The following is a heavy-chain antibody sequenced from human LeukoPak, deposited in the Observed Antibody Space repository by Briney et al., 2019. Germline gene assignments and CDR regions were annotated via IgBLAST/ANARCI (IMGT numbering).Heavy chain of an antibody. D-gene: IGHD3-3*01. V-gene: IGHV3-66*02. CDR3: ASYYLEWLFGWAFDI. Sequence: QTGRSQRLSCAASGFTVSIKYMSWARKAPGKGLGWVSLIYSDGSTYYADSVKGRITISRDNSKNTLYLQMNSLRAEDTAVYYCASYYLEWLFGWAFDIWGQGTMVTVFS. J-gene: IGHJ3*02. CDR1: GFTVSIKY. CDR2: IYSDGST.